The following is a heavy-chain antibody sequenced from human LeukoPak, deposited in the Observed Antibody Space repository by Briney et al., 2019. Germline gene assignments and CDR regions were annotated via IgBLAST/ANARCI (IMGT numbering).Heavy chain of an antibody. D-gene: IGHD3-3*01. CDR1: GFTFSHHW. J-gene: IGHJ4*02. CDR3: ARLNWNYADY. CDR2: IKEDGSEK. V-gene: IGHV3-7*01. Sequence: GGSLRLSCTASGFTFSHHWMPWVRQAPEKGLEWVANIKEDGSEKDYVDSVKGRFTISRDNGKNSLYLQMNSLRGEDTAVYYCARLNWNYADYWGQGTLVTVSS.